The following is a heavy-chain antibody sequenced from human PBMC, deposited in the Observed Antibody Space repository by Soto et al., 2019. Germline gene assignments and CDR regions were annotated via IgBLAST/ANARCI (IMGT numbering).Heavy chain of an antibody. CDR1: GGSFSGYY. J-gene: IGHJ5*02. Sequence: SETLSLTCAVYGGSFSGYYWSWIRQPPGKGLEWIGEINHSGSTNYNPSLKSRVTISVDTSKNQFSLKLSSVTAADTAVYYCARAADWSGYYRWFDPWGKGTLVTVS. V-gene: IGHV4-34*01. CDR2: INHSGST. CDR3: ARAADWSGYYRWFDP. D-gene: IGHD3-3*01.